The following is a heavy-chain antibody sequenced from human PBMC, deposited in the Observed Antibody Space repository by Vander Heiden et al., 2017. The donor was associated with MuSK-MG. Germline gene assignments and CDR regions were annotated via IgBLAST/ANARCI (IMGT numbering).Heavy chain of an antibody. J-gene: IGHJ4*02. CDR1: GFTFSTYS. CDR2: ISSSSSYI. V-gene: IGHV3-21*01. Sequence: EVQLVESGGGLVKPGGSLRLSCAASGFTFSTYSMTWVRQEPGKGLEWVSSISSSSSYIYYADSVMGRFTISRDNAKNSLYLQMNSLRAEDTAVYYCARGPGEMATINGHTGWGQGTLVTVSS. D-gene: IGHD5-12*01. CDR3: ARGPGEMATINGHTG.